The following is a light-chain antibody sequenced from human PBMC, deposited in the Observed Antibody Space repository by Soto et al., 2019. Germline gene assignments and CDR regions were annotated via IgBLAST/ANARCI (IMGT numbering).Light chain of an antibody. V-gene: IGLV2-8*01. CDR3: SSYVGTKSYV. CDR1: SSDVGGYNY. Sequence: QSALTQPPSASGYPGQSVTISCTGTSSDVGGYNYVSWYQQYPGKAPQLVIYEVNKRPSGVPDRFSGSKSGNTASLTVSGLQAEDEADYYCSSYVGTKSYVFGTGTKLTVL. J-gene: IGLJ1*01. CDR2: EVN.